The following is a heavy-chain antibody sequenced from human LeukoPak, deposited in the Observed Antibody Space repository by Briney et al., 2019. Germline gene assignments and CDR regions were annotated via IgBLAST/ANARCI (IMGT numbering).Heavy chain of an antibody. CDR1: GFTFSGYG. CDR3: AKDYDFWSGYLHNWFDP. V-gene: IGHV3-30*18. J-gene: IGHJ5*02. D-gene: IGHD3-3*01. Sequence: GGSLRLSCAASGFTFSGYGMHWVRQAPGKGLEWVAVISYDGSNKYYADSVKGRFTISRDNSKNTLYLQMNSLRAEDTAVYYCAKDYDFWSGYLHNWFDPWGQGTLVTVSS. CDR2: ISYDGSNK.